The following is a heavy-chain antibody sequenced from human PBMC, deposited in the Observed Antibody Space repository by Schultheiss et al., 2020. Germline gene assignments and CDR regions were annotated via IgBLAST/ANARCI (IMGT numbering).Heavy chain of an antibody. D-gene: IGHD4-17*01. Sequence: ASVKVSCKASGYTFTSYGISWVRQAPGQGLEWMGWINPNSGGTNYAQKFQGRVTMTRDTSISTAYMELSSLRSEDTAVYYCARTTVTTDFDYWGQGTLVTVSS. J-gene: IGHJ4*02. V-gene: IGHV1-2*02. CDR3: ARTTVTTDFDY. CDR1: GYTFTSYG. CDR2: INPNSGGT.